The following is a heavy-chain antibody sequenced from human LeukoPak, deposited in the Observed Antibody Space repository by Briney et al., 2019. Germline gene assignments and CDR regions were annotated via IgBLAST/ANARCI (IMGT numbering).Heavy chain of an antibody. Sequence: GESLKISCKISGYKLTNNWIGWVRQVPGKGLEWMGPIHPGYSDAKYSPSFQGQVTLSVDASISTAYLQLSGLRASDTAIYYCVRFALTSSLDHWGQGTLVTVSS. D-gene: IGHD6-13*01. J-gene: IGHJ5*02. V-gene: IGHV5-51*01. CDR3: VRFALTSSLDH. CDR1: GYKLTNNW. CDR2: IHPGYSDA.